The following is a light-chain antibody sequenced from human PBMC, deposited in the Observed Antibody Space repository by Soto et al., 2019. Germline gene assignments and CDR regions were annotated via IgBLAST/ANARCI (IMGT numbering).Light chain of an antibody. J-gene: IGLJ1*01. CDR3: QSYDSSLSGFYV. Sequence: QSVLTQPPSVSGAPGQRVTISCTGSSSNIGAGYDVHWYQQLPGTAPKLLIYGNSNRPSGVPDRFSGSKSGTSAYLAITGLPAEDEADYYCQSYDSSLSGFYVFGPGTKLTVL. CDR1: SSNIGAGYD. V-gene: IGLV1-40*01. CDR2: GNS.